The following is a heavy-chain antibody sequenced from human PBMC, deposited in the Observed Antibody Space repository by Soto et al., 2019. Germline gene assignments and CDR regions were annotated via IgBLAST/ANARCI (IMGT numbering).Heavy chain of an antibody. CDR2: IKSKTDGGTT. CDR1: GFTFSDAW. Sequence: EVQLLESGGGLVQPGGSLRLSCAASGFTFSDAWMTWVRQAPGKGLEWVGLIKSKTDGGTTDLAAHVQGRFTISRDDPKSSLSLQMSSLKPEDTAIYYCATGLVYDYIWAKYRYAFDNWGPGTEVTVSS. D-gene: IGHD3-16*02. CDR3: ATGLVYDYIWAKYRYAFDN. J-gene: IGHJ3*02. V-gene: IGHV3-15*01.